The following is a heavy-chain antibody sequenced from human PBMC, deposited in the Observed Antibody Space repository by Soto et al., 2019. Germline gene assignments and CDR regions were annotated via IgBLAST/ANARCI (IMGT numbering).Heavy chain of an antibody. CDR3: ASRITMVRGVMGPLNP. Sequence: GGSLRLSCAASGFTFSSYAMSWVRQAPGKGLEWVSAISGSGGSTYYADSVKGRFTISRDNSKNTLYLQMNSLRAEDTAVYYCASRITMVRGVMGPLNPWGQGTLVTVSS. CDR1: GFTFSSYA. J-gene: IGHJ5*02. D-gene: IGHD3-10*01. V-gene: IGHV3-23*01. CDR2: ISGSGGST.